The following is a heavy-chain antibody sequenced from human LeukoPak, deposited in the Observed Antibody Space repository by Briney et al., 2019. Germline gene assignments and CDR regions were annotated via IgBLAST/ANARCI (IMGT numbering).Heavy chain of an antibody. V-gene: IGHV3-74*01. CDR2: IKREGTT. Sequence: PGGSLRLSCAASGFTFSSYAMNWVRQAPGKVLVWVSRIKREGTTIYADSVKDRFTVSRDNAKNTLYLQMNSLRADDTAMYYCARAVTYFSGSVPYDWFGPWGQGTLVTVSS. CDR1: GFTFSSYA. J-gene: IGHJ5*02. D-gene: IGHD3-10*01. CDR3: ARAVTYFSGSVPYDWFGP.